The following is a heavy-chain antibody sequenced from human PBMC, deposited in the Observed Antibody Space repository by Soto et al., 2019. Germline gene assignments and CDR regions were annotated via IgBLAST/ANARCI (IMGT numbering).Heavy chain of an antibody. J-gene: IGHJ4*02. Sequence: QVQLVQSGAEVKKPGSSVKVSCKASGGTFSSYAISWVRQAPGQGREWMGGIIPIFGTANYAQKFQGRVTITADKSTSTAYMELSSLRSEDTAVYYCALGWGKWLRPDFDYWGQGTLVTVSS. CDR3: ALGWGKWLRPDFDY. V-gene: IGHV1-69*06. CDR1: GGTFSSYA. CDR2: IIPIFGTA. D-gene: IGHD5-12*01.